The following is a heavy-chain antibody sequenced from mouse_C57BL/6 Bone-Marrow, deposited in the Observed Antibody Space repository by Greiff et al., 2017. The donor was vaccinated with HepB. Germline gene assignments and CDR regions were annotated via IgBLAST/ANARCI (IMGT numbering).Heavy chain of an antibody. D-gene: IGHD2-1*01. CDR3: AREGIYFAYYYAMDY. J-gene: IGHJ4*01. CDR1: GYTFTSYW. CDR2: IDPSDSYT. Sequence: QVQLQQPGAELVMPGASVKLSCKASGYTFTSYWMHWVKQRPGQGLEWIGEIDPSDSYTNYNQKFKGKSTLTVDKSSSTAYMQLSSLTSEDSAVYYCAREGIYFAYYYAMDYWGQGTSVTVSS. V-gene: IGHV1-69*01.